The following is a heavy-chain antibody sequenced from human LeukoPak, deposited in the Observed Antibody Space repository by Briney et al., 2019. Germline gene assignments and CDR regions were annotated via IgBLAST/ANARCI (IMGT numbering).Heavy chain of an antibody. V-gene: IGHV4-39*01. D-gene: IGHD6-19*01. Sequence: PSETLSLTCTVSGGSISSSSDYWGWIRQPPGKGLEWIGSIHYSGSTYYNPSLKSRVTISVDTSKKQCSLKLSSVTAADTAVYYCARTTRYCSGRNWCDPCGQGTLVTVYS. CDR2: IHYSGST. CDR3: ARTTRYCSGRNWCDP. J-gene: IGHJ5*02. CDR1: GGSISSSSDY.